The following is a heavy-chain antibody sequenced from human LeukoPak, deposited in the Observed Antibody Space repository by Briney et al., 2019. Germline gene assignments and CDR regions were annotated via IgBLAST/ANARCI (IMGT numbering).Heavy chain of an antibody. CDR1: GGTFSSYA. J-gene: IGHJ6*03. Sequence: ASVKVCCKASGGTFSSYAISWVRQAPGQGLEWMGGIIPIFGTANYAQKFQGRVTITTDESTSTAYMELSSLRSEDTAVYYCARGGGLGEMVNLYYYYMDVWGKGTTVAVSS. CDR3: ARGGGLGEMVNLYYYYMDV. CDR2: IIPIFGTA. D-gene: IGHD2-8*01. V-gene: IGHV1-69*05.